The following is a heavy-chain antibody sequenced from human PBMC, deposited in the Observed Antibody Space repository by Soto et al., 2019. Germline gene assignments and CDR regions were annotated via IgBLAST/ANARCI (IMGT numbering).Heavy chain of an antibody. J-gene: IGHJ5*02. D-gene: IGHD6-13*01. CDR3: ARCPQPPYSSSWYWFDP. CDR2: IYYSGST. CDR1: GGSISSYY. V-gene: IGHV4-59*01. Sequence: SETLSLTCTVSGGSISSYYWSWIRQPPGKGLEWIGYIYYSGSTNYNPSLKSRVTISVDTSKNQFSLKLSSVTAADTAVYYCARCPQPPYSSSWYWFDPWGQGTLVTVSS.